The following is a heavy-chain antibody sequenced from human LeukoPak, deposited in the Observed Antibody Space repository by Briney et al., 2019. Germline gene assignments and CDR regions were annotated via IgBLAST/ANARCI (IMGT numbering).Heavy chain of an antibody. J-gene: IGHJ6*02. D-gene: IGHD6-19*01. CDR3: ARDRWQWLGLGRSMDV. CDR1: GSTFSSYA. CDR2: ISYDGSNK. Sequence: QPGGSLRLSCAASGSTFSSYAMHWVRQAPGKGLEWVAVISYDGSNKYYADSVKGRFTISRDNSKNTLYLQMNSLRAEDTAVYYCARDRWQWLGLGRSMDVWGQGTTVTVSS. V-gene: IGHV3-30*04.